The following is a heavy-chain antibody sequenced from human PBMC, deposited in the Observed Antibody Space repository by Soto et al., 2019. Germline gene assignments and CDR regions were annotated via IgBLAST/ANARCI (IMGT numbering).Heavy chain of an antibody. D-gene: IGHD5-18*01. CDR1: GYTFTSYG. V-gene: IGHV1-18*01. CDR2: ISAYNGNT. CDR3: ATTVGYSYGYYHY. J-gene: IGHJ4*02. Sequence: QVQLVQSGAEVKKPGASVKVSCKASGYTFTSYGISWVRQAPGQGLEWMGWISAYNGNTNFAQKLQGRVTMTTATSTSTAYMELTRLRSDDTAVYYWATTVGYSYGYYHYWGQGTLVTVSS.